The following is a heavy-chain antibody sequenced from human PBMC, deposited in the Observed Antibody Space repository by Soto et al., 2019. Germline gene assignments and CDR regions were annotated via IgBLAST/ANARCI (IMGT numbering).Heavy chain of an antibody. CDR3: ARDPPNFYYYGMDV. CDR2: ISKSSTTI. CDR1: GFTLSTYS. J-gene: IGHJ6*02. V-gene: IGHV3-48*02. Sequence: PGGSLRLPCIASGFTLSTYSMTWVRQAPGKGPEWLSYISKSSTTINYADSVKGRFTISRDNAKNSVYLEMSSLRDEDSAVYYCARDPPNFYYYGMDVWGQGTTVTVSS.